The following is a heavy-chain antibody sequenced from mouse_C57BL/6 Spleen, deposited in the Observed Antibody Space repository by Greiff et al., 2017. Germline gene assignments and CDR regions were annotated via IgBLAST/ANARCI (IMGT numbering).Heavy chain of an antibody. Sequence: QVQLQQSGAELVKPGASVKMSCKASGYTFTSYWITWVKQRPGQGLEWIGDIYPGSGSTNYNEKFKSKATLTVDTSSSTAYMQLSSLTSEDSAVYYCARERDSSGYPCAYWGQGTLVTVSA. D-gene: IGHD3-2*02. J-gene: IGHJ3*01. V-gene: IGHV1-55*01. CDR3: ARERDSSGYPCAY. CDR1: GYTFTSYW. CDR2: IYPGSGST.